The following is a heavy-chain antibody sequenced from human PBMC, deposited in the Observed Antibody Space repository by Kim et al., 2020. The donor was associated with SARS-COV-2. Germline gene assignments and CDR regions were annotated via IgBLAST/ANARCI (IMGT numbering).Heavy chain of an antibody. J-gene: IGHJ5*02. CDR1: GYTFTDHY. CDR3: PRARAITGLDP. V-gene: IGHV1-2*02. Sequence: ASVKVSCKASGYTFTDHYVHWVRQAPGQGLEWMGWINPDSGATYYEHKFQGRVTVTGDRSITTIYMDLSSLRSDDTAVSYCPRARAITGLDPWGQGPLVT. CDR2: INPDSGAT.